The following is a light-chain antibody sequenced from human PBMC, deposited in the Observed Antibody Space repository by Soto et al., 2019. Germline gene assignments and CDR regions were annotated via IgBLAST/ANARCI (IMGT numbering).Light chain of an antibody. Sequence: EIVLTQSPGTLSLSPGERATLSCRASQSVGRNYLAWYQQKPGQAPRLLIDDATSRATGIPDRFSGRGSGTDFTLTTSRLEPEGFAVYYCQQYDSSPLTFGRGTKVDMK. CDR2: DAT. J-gene: IGKJ4*01. CDR1: QSVGRNY. V-gene: IGKV3-20*01. CDR3: QQYDSSPLT.